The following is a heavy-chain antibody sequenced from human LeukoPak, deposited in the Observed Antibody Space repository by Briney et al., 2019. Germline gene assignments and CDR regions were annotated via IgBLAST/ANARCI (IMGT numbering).Heavy chain of an antibody. V-gene: IGHV3-53*01. D-gene: IGHD3-10*01. CDR2: IFSGGST. CDR1: GFTVSSNY. Sequence: AGGSLRLSCAASGFTVSSNYMSWVRQAPGKGLEWVSVIFSGGSTYYADSVKGRFTISRDNSKNTLYLEMNSLRAEDTAIYYCAKGSDYYGSVTSKKTDWGQGTLVTVSS. CDR3: AKGSDYYGSVTSKKTD. J-gene: IGHJ4*02.